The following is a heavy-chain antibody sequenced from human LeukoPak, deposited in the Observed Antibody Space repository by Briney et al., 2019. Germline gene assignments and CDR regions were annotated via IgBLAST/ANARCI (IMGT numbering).Heavy chain of an antibody. CDR1: GFTFSDYW. V-gene: IGHV3-74*01. CDR3: ARSYTRIAGPGGY. Sequence: PGGSLRLSCAASGFTFSDYWMYWVRQVPGKGLVCVSRINSDGSTTTYADSVKGRFTISRDNAENTLYLHMTSLRVEGTAVYYCARSYTRIAGPGGYWGQGTLVTVSS. D-gene: IGHD2-2*02. J-gene: IGHJ4*02. CDR2: INSDGSTT.